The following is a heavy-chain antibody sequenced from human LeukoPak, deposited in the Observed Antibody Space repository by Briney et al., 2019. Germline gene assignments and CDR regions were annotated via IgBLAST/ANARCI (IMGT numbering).Heavy chain of an antibody. CDR3: ARDLYSSGWYRFDY. D-gene: IGHD6-19*01. Sequence: SQTLSLTCAISGDSVSSNSAAWNWIRQSPSRGLEWQGRTYYRSKWYNDYAVSVKSRITINADTSKNQFSLQLNSVTPEDTAVYYCARDLYSSGWYRFDYWGQGTLVTVSS. CDR1: GDSVSSNSAA. J-gene: IGHJ4*02. CDR2: TYYRSKWYN. V-gene: IGHV6-1*01.